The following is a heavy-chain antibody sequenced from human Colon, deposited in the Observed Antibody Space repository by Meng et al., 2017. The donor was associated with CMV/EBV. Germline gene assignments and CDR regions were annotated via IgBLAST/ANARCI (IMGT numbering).Heavy chain of an antibody. V-gene: IGHV3-11*01. CDR3: AREFYYGSGSYPTD. CDR2: MSGSGSSI. D-gene: IGHD3-10*01. CDR1: GFIFSAYH. J-gene: IGHJ4*02. Sequence: ASGFIFSAYHMSWIRQAPGKGLEWLCCMSGSGSSIFYTDSVKGRFTISRDNAKKSLYLQMNSLRADDTAVYYCAREFYYGSGSYPTDWGQGTLVTVSS.